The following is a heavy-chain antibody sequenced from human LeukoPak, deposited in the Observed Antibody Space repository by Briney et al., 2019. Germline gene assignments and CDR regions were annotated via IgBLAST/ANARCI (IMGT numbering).Heavy chain of an antibody. CDR3: TTGGGPVTTSEEYFKH. J-gene: IGHJ1*01. CDR2: ISCVGGSS. D-gene: IGHD4-17*01. V-gene: IGHV3-43D*03. Sequence: GGTLRLSCAASRVTFDDYAIHWVRHAPRKGLEWVCLISCVGGSSTSAASAKVRFTNSKEHNKNSVYLQMNSLTTEDTTFYYCTTGGGPVTTSEEYFKHWGQGTPVTVSS. CDR1: RVTFDDYA.